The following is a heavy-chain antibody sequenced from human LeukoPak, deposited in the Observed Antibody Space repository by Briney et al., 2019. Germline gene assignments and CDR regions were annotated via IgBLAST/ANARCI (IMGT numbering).Heavy chain of an antibody. CDR1: GDSISSGDYY. CDR2: IHTSGST. CDR3: ARLPPYYDILTGYYKSDAFDI. V-gene: IGHV4-61*02. Sequence: SETLSLTCTVSGDSISSGDYYWSWIRQPAGKGLEWIGRIHTSGSTNYNPSLKSRVTMSVDTAKNQFSLKLSSVTAADTAVYYCARLPPYYDILTGYYKSDAFDIWGQGTMVTVSS. D-gene: IGHD3-9*01. J-gene: IGHJ3*02.